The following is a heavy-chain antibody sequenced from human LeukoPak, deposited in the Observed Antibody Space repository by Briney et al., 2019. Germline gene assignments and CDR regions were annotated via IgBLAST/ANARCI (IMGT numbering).Heavy chain of an antibody. D-gene: IGHD3-22*01. CDR2: INHSGSA. CDR1: GGSFSGYY. CDR3: ARDRGRYYYDSSGYYLDY. Sequence: SETLSLTCAVSGGSFSGYYWTWIRQPPGKGLEWIGEINHSGSANYSPSLSSRVTISLDMSENQFSLKLTSVTAADTAVYYCARDRGRYYYDSSGYYLDYWGQGTLVTVSS. J-gene: IGHJ4*02. V-gene: IGHV4-34*01.